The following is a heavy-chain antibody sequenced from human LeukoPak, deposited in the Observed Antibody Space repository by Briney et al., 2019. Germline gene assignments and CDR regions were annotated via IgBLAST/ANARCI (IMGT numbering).Heavy chain of an antibody. Sequence: KPSETLSLTCAVSGYSISNGYYWGWIRQPPGKGLEWIGSIYHSGSTYYNPSLKSRVTISVDTSKNQFSLKLSSVTAADTAVYYCARPVDYYYYYMDVWGKGTTVTVSS. V-gene: IGHV4-38-2*01. J-gene: IGHJ6*03. CDR2: IYHSGST. CDR1: GYSISNGYY. D-gene: IGHD4-23*01. CDR3: ARPVDYYYYYMDV.